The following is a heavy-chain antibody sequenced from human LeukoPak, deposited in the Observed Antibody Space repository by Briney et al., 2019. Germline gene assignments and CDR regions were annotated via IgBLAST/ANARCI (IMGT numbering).Heavy chain of an antibody. D-gene: IGHD3-9*01. CDR1: GFTFSDHY. CDR2: TRNKANSYTT. J-gene: IGHJ6*03. CDR3: AREGRYFDWLHYYYYYYTDV. V-gene: IGHV3-72*01. Sequence: PGGSLRLSCAASGFTFSDHYMDWVRQAPGKGLEWVGRTRNKANSYTTEYAASVKGRFTISRDDSKNSLYLQMNSLKTEDTAVYYCAREGRYFDWLHYYYYYYTDVWGKGTTVTVSS.